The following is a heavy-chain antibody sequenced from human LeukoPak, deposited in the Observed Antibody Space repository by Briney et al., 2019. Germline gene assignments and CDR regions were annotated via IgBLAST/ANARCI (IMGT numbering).Heavy chain of an antibody. D-gene: IGHD3-22*01. CDR1: GFTFSSYA. CDR2: ISGSGGST. V-gene: IGHV3-23*01. CDR3: AKDKVYDSSGYFDY. Sequence: GGSLRLSCAASGFTFSSYAMRWVRQAPGKGLEWVSAISGSGGSTYYADSVKGRFTISRDNSKNTLYLQMNSLRAEDTAVYYCAKDKVYDSSGYFDYWGQGTLVTVSS. J-gene: IGHJ4*02.